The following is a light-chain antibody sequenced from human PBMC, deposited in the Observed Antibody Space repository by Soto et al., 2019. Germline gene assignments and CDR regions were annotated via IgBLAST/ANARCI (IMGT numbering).Light chain of an antibody. J-gene: IGLJ2*01. CDR3: ASWDDSLSGYVV. Sequence: QSVLTQPPSASGTPGQRVTISCSGSSSNIGSNTVNWYQQLPGTAPKLLIYRNEKRASGVPDRFSGSKSGTSAALAISGLRSEDEADYYCASWDDSLSGYVVFGGGTKVTVL. V-gene: IGLV1-47*01. CDR2: RNE. CDR1: SSNIGSNT.